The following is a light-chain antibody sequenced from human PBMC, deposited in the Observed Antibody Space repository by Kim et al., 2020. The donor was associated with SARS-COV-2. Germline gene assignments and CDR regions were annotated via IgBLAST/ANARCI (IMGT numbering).Light chain of an antibody. CDR3: QQYNDWPLLT. CDR2: GAS. CDR1: QSVKNR. Sequence: IVMTQSPATLSVSPGDRVTLSCRASQSVKNRLAWYQQRPGQAPRLLIYGASTRATDISARFSGSGSGTEFTLTIRSLQSEDLAVYYCQQYNDWPLLTFGGGTKVDIK. J-gene: IGKJ4*01. V-gene: IGKV3-15*01.